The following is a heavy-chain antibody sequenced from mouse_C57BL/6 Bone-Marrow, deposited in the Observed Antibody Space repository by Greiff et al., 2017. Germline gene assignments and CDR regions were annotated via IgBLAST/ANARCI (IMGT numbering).Heavy chain of an antibody. J-gene: IGHJ2*01. CDR2: INPYNDGT. CDR1: GYTFTSYV. CDR3: ARYYGNYYFDY. V-gene: IGHV1-14*01. Sequence: VQLKESGPELVKPGASVKMSCKASGYTFTSYVMHWVKQKPGQGLEWIGYINPYNDGTKYNEKFKGKATLTSDKSSSTAYMELSSLTSEDAAVYYCARYYGNYYFDYWGQGTTLTVSS. D-gene: IGHD2-1*01.